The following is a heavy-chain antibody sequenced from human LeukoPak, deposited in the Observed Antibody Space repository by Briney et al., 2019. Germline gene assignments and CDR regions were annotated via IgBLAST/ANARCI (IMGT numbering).Heavy chain of an antibody. D-gene: IGHD3-22*01. Sequence: GSLKISCKGSGYSFTSYWIGWVRQMPGKGLEWMGIFYPVDSDSRYSPSFQGQVTISVDKPINTAYLQWSSLKASDTATYYCARRLDYYDSSGYPSYYFDYWGQGTLVTVSS. CDR3: ARRLDYYDSSGYPSYYFDY. CDR2: FYPVDSDS. J-gene: IGHJ4*02. CDR1: GYSFTSYW. V-gene: IGHV5-51*04.